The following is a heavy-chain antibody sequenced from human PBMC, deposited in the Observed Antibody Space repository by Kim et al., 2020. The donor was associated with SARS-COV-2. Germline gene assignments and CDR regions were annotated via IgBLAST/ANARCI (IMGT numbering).Heavy chain of an antibody. V-gene: IGHV3-73*01. J-gene: IGHJ3*02. CDR2: IRSKVNDYAT. CDR3: SRRRGSWYAFDI. Sequence: GGSLRLSCAASGFTFSGSAIHWVRQASGKGLEWVGRIRSKVNDYATGYAASVKGRFTISRDDSKNTAYLQMNSLKTEDTAVYYCSRRRGSWYAFDIWGHGTLVIVSS. D-gene: IGHD6-13*01. CDR1: GFTFSGSA.